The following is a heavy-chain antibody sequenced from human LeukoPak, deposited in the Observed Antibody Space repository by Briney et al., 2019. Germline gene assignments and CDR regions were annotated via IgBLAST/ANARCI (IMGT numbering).Heavy chain of an antibody. Sequence: SETLSLTCTVSGGSMNINDYYWAWIRQPPGKGLEWLGSIYYTGTTYYNPSLSDRVTISVDTSKNQFSLRLSSVTAADTAVYYCARWGPYCSGGSCYSAHFDYWGQGTLVTVSS. V-gene: IGHV4-39*07. CDR1: GGSMNINDYY. CDR2: IYYTGTT. CDR3: ARWGPYCSGGSCYSAHFDY. J-gene: IGHJ4*02. D-gene: IGHD2-15*01.